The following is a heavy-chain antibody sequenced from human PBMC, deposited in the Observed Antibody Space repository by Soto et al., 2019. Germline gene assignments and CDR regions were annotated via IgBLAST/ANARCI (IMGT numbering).Heavy chain of an antibody. CDR3: ARASTKVTTFDY. CDR1: GRSVSSCGYS. CDR2: IYHRGST. V-gene: IGHV4-30-2*01. J-gene: IGHJ4*02. D-gene: IGHD4-17*01. Sequence: LARAVSGRSVSSCGYSWAWNRQRPGKGMEWIGYIYHRGSTYYNPSLKSRVTISVDRSKNQFSLKLSSVTAADTAVYYYARASTKVTTFDYWGQGTLVTVSS.